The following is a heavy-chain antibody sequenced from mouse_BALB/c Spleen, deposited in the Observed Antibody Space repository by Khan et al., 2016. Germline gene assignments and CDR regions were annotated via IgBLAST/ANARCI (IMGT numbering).Heavy chain of an antibody. CDR3: TRGESTMIRGFAY. CDR2: IYPSDIYT. V-gene: IGHV1-69*02. D-gene: IGHD2-4*01. CDR1: GYTFTSYW. Sequence: QVQLQQPGAELVRPGASVKLSCKASGYTFTSYWINWMKQRPGQGLEWIGNIYPSDIYTNYNQKFKDKATLTVDKSSRTSYMQLSSPTPEDSAIYYCTRGESTMIRGFAYWGQGTLVTVSA. J-gene: IGHJ3*01.